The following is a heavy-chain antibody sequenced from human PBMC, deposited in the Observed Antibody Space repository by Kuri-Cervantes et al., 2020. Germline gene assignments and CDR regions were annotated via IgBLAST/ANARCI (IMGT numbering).Heavy chain of an antibody. Sequence: GESLKISCAASGFTFSSYSMNWVSQAPGKGLEWVSSISSSSSYIYYADSVKGRFTISRDNAKNSLYLQMNSLRAEDTAVYYCVSGQSPDYWGRGTQVTVSS. CDR1: GFTFSSYS. V-gene: IGHV3-21*01. CDR3: VSGQSPDY. D-gene: IGHD1-26*01. J-gene: IGHJ4*02. CDR2: ISSSSSYI.